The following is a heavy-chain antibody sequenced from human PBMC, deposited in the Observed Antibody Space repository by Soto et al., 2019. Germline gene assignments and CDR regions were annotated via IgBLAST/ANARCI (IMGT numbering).Heavy chain of an antibody. CDR2: ISGSGGST. J-gene: IGHJ4*02. Sequence: EVQLLESGGGLVQPGGSLRLSCAASGFTFSSYAMSWVRQAPGKGLEWISAISGSGGSTYYADSVKGRFTISRDNSKNTLYLQMSSLRGEDTAVYYCARARNTGIGFALEYWGQGTLVTVSS. V-gene: IGHV3-23*01. D-gene: IGHD3-10*01. CDR1: GFTFSSYA. CDR3: ARARNTGIGFALEY.